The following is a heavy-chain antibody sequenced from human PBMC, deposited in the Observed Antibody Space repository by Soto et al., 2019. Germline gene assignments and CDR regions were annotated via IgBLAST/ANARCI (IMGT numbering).Heavy chain of an antibody. CDR2: INAGNGNT. CDR3: ARSIVVVTALDY. Sequence: QVQLVQSGAEEKKPGASVKVSCKASGYTFTSYAMHWVRQPPGKGLEWMGWINAGNGNTKYSQKFQGRVTITRDTSASTAYMELSSLRSEDTAVYYCARSIVVVTALDYWGQGTLVTVSS. J-gene: IGHJ4*02. CDR1: GYTFTSYA. D-gene: IGHD2-21*02. V-gene: IGHV1-3*05.